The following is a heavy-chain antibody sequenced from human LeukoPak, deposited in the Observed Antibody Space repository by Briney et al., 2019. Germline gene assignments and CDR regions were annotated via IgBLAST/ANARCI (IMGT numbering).Heavy chain of an antibody. D-gene: IGHD6-19*01. Sequence: PGGSLRLSCAASGFTFSSYAMHWVRQAPGKGLEWVAVISYDGSNKYYADSVKGRFTISRDNSKNTLYLQMNSLRAEDTAVYYCAGSNGFPDRGAFDIWGQGTMVTVSS. CDR1: GFTFSSYA. J-gene: IGHJ3*02. CDR3: AGSNGFPDRGAFDI. V-gene: IGHV3-30-3*01. CDR2: ISYDGSNK.